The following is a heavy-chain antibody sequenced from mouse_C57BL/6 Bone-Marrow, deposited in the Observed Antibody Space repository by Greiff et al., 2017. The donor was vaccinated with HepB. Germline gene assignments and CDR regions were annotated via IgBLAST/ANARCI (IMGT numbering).Heavy chain of an antibody. Sequence: DVQLVESGGGLVKPGGSLKLSCAASGFTFSDYGMHWVRQAPEKGLEWVAYISSGSSTIYYADTVKGRFTISRDNAKNTLFLQMTSLRSEDTAMYYCAREEGTVVSYWYFDVWGTGTTVTVSS. J-gene: IGHJ1*03. CDR1: GFTFSDYG. CDR2: ISSGSSTI. CDR3: AREEGTVVSYWYFDV. V-gene: IGHV5-17*01. D-gene: IGHD1-1*01.